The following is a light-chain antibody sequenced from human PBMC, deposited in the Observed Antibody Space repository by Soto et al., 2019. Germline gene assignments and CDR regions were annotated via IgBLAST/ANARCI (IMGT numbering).Light chain of an antibody. V-gene: IGLV1-47*01. CDR3: AAWDDSLSGPV. J-gene: IGLJ2*01. CDR1: SSNIENNY. CDR2: KNN. Sequence: QSVLTQPPSATGTPGQRVTISCSGSSSNIENNYVYWYQHLPGTAPKLLINKNNQRPSGVPDRFSGSKSGTSASLAISGLRSEDEADYYCAAWDDSLSGPVFGGGTKLTVL.